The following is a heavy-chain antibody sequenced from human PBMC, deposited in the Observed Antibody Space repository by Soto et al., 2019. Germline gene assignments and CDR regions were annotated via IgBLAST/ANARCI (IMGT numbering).Heavy chain of an antibody. CDR1: GDSINSYY. CDR2: FYKSGTT. Sequence: QVQLQESGPGLVKPSETLSFTCTVSGDSINSYYWSWIRQPPGKGLEWIAYFYKSGTTNYNLSLKSRVTISVDTSKNQISLKLSSVTAADTAVYYCARTYDNSGPNSGGYAFDIWGQGTMLTVSS. V-gene: IGHV4-59*01. D-gene: IGHD3-22*01. J-gene: IGHJ3*02. CDR3: ARTYDNSGPNSGGYAFDI.